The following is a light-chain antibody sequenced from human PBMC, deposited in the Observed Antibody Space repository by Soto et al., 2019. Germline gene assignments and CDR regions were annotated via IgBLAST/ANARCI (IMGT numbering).Light chain of an antibody. Sequence: QLVLTQSPSASGTPGQRVTISCSGSRSNIGSNTVNWYQQVPGTAPRLLIYANNQRPSGVPDRFSGSKSGTSASLAISGLQSEDEADYYCAAWDDSLSGPVFGGGTKLTVL. CDR2: ANN. V-gene: IGLV1-44*01. CDR3: AAWDDSLSGPV. CDR1: RSNIGSNT. J-gene: IGLJ3*02.